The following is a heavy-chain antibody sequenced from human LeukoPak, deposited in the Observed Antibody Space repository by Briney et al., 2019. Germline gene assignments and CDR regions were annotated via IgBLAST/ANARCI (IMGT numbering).Heavy chain of an antibody. J-gene: IGHJ4*02. CDR1: GFTFSGSA. D-gene: IGHD6-13*01. Sequence: GGSLRLSCAASGFTFSGSAMHWVRQASGKGPEWVGRIRSKANSYATAYAASVKGRFTISRDDSKNTAYLQMNSLKTEDTAVYYCTRLGIAEDYWGQGTLVTVSS. V-gene: IGHV3-73*01. CDR3: TRLGIAEDY. CDR2: IRSKANSYAT.